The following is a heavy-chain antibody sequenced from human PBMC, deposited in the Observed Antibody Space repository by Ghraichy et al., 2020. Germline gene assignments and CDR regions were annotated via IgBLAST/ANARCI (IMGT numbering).Heavy chain of an antibody. D-gene: IGHD6-19*01. CDR2: ISSSGSTI. J-gene: IGHJ1*01. Sequence: LSLTCAASGFTFSSYEMNWVRQAPGKGLEWVSYISSSGSTIYYADSVKGRFTISRDNAKNSLYLQMNSLRAEDTAVYYCARGPYSSGWYLGYFQHWGQGTLVTVSS. V-gene: IGHV3-48*03. CDR1: GFTFSSYE. CDR3: ARGPYSSGWYLGYFQH.